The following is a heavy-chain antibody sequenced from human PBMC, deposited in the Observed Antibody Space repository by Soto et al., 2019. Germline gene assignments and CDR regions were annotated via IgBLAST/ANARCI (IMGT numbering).Heavy chain of an antibody. V-gene: IGHV1-18*01. Sequence: ASVKVSCKASGYTFTSYGISWVRQAPGQGLEWMGWISAYNGNTNYAQKLQGRVTMTTDTSTSTAYMELRSLRSDDTAVYYCARVEYQLLGGGWFDPWGQGTLVTVSS. J-gene: IGHJ5*02. CDR3: ARVEYQLLGGGWFDP. CDR1: GYTFTSYG. D-gene: IGHD2-2*01. CDR2: ISAYNGNT.